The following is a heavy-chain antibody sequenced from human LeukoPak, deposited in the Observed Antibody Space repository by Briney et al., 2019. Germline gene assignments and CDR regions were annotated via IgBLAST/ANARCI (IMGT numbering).Heavy chain of an antibody. CDR1: GFTFGSYA. J-gene: IGHJ4*02. D-gene: IGHD4-23*01. CDR2: IGASSGTT. Sequence: GGSLRLSCAASGFTFGSYAMIWVRPAPGKGLEWVSAIGASSGTTYYTDSVKGRFTISKDYSKNTLYLQMNSLRADDTAVYYCARHLGGNSKGFDYWGQGTLVTVSS. V-gene: IGHV3-23*01. CDR3: ARHLGGNSKGFDY.